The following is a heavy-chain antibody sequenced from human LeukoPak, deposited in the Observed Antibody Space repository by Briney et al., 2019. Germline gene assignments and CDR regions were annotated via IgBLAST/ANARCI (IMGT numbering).Heavy chain of an antibody. Sequence: ASVKVSCKASGGTFSSYAISWVRQAPGQGLERMGGIIPIFGTANYAQKFQGRVTITADESTSTAYMELSSLRSEDTAVYYCARGFVVVIATPLYYYMDVWGKGTTVTVSS. V-gene: IGHV1-69*13. CDR1: GGTFSSYA. CDR3: ARGFVVVIATPLYYYMDV. D-gene: IGHD2-21*01. CDR2: IIPIFGTA. J-gene: IGHJ6*03.